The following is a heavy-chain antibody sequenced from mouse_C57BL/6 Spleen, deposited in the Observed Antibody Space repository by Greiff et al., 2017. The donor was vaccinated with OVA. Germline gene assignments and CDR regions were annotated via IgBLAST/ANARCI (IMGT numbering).Heavy chain of an antibody. V-gene: IGHV1-69*01. CDR2: IDPSDSYT. J-gene: IGHJ4*01. CDR1: GYTFTSYW. CDR3: ARYLTTGGDYYAMDY. D-gene: IGHD1-1*01. Sequence: QVQLQQPGAELVMPGASVKLSCKASGYTFTSYWMHWVKQRPGQGLEWIGEIDPSDSYTNYNQKFKGKSTLTVDKSSSTAYMQLSSLTSEDSAVYYCARYLTTGGDYYAMDYWGQGTLGTGS.